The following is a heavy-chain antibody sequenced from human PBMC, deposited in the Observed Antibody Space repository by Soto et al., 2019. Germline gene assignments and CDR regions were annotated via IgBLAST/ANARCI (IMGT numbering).Heavy chain of an antibody. CDR2: ISAYNGNT. CDR3: ARDLPPVDY. J-gene: IGHJ4*02. Sequence: QVQLVQSGAEVKKPGASVKVSCKASGYTFSSYFISWLRQAPGQGLEWMGWISAYNGNTNYAQNLQGRVTMTADTSTRTAYMELRSLRSDDTAVYCCARDLPPVDYWGQGTLVTVSS. CDR1: GYTFSSYF. V-gene: IGHV1-18*01.